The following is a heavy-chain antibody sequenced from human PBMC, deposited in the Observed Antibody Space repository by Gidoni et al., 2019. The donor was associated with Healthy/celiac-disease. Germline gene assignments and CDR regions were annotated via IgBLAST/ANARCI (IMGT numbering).Heavy chain of an antibody. CDR3: ARDRPTGDYYYYGMDV. CDR2: ISSSSSYI. V-gene: IGHV3-21*01. CDR1: GFTFSSYS. D-gene: IGHD7-27*01. J-gene: IGHJ6*02. Sequence: EVQLAESGGGLVKPGGSLRLSCAASGFTFSSYSMNWVRQAPGKGLEWVSSISSSSSYIYYADSVKGRFTISRDNAKNSLYLQMNSLRAEDTAVYYCARDRPTGDYYYYGMDVWGQGTTVTVSS.